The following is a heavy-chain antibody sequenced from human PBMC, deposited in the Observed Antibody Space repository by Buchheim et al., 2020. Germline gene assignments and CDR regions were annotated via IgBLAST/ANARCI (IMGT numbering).Heavy chain of an antibody. CDR2: INHSGST. CDR3: ARASLLRGYSGFPRWFDP. V-gene: IGHV4-34*01. D-gene: IGHD5-12*01. CDR1: GGSFSGYY. J-gene: IGHJ5*02. Sequence: QVQLQQWGAGLLKPSETLSLTCAVYGGSFSGYYWSWIRQPPGKGVEWIGEINHSGSTNYNPSLKSRVTISVDKSKNQFSLKLSSVTAADTAVYYCARASLLRGYSGFPRWFDPWGQGTL.